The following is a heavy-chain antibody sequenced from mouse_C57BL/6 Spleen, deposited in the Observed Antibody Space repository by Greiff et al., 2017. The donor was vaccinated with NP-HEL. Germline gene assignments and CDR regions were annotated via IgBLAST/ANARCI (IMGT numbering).Heavy chain of an antibody. CDR3: ATSGITTVVDWYFGV. D-gene: IGHD1-1*01. Sequence: VQLQQPGAELVRPGTSVKLSCKASGYTFTSYWMHWVKQRPGQGLEWIGVIDPSDSYTNYNQKFKGKATLTVDTSSSTASMQLSSLTSEDSAVDYCATSGITTVVDWYFGVWGTGTTVTVSS. J-gene: IGHJ1*03. V-gene: IGHV1-59*01. CDR1: GYTFTSYW. CDR2: IDPSDSYT.